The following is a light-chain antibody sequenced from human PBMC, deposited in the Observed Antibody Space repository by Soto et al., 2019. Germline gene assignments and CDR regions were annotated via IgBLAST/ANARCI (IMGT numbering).Light chain of an antibody. CDR2: EVS. J-gene: IGLJ3*02. CDR3: SSYAGNHKV. Sequence: QSALTQPPSASGSPGQSVAISCTGTSSDVGGYNYVSWYQQHPGKAPKLIIYEVSQRPSGVPDRFSGSKSGNTASLTVSGLQAEDEANYSCSSYAGNHKVFGGGTKVTVL. V-gene: IGLV2-8*01. CDR1: SSDVGGYNY.